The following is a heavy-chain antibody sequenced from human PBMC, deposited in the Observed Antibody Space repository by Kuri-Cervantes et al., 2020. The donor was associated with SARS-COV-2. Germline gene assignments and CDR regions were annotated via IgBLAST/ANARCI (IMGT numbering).Heavy chain of an antibody. V-gene: IGHV1-69*13. J-gene: IGHJ4*02. D-gene: IGHD6-6*01. CDR3: ARTNYPEYSSSS. Sequence: SVKVSCKASGGTFSSYDFSWVRQAPGQGLEWMGGIIPMFGTASYAQKFQGRVTFTADESTSTAYMDLSSLRSDDTAMYYCARTNYPEYSSSSWGQGTLVTVSS. CDR2: IIPMFGTA. CDR1: GGTFSSYD.